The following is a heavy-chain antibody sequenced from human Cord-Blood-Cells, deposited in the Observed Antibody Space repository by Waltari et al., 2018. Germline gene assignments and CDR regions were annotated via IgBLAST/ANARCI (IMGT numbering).Heavy chain of an antibody. V-gene: IGHV4-59*01. Sequence: QVQLQESGPGLVKPSETLSLTCTVSGGPISSYYWRWIRKPPGKGLAWIVYIYYSGSTNYNHSLKARVNISVDTSKNQCSLKLSSVTAADTAVYYCARGGGYYGSGSYSAFDYWGQGTLVTVSS. CDR2: IYYSGST. CDR3: ARGGGYYGSGSYSAFDY. J-gene: IGHJ4*02. CDR1: GGPISSYY. D-gene: IGHD3-10*01.